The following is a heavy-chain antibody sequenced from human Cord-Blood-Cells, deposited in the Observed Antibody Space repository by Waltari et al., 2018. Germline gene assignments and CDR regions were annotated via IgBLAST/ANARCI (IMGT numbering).Heavy chain of an antibody. J-gene: IGHJ4*02. CDR3: ARSYDSSGYYFDY. V-gene: IGHV3-30-3*01. D-gene: IGHD3-22*01. CDR2: ISYDGSNK. Sequence: QVQLVESGGGVVQPGRSLRLSCAASGFTFRSYAMHWVRQAPGKGLEWVAVISYDGSNKYYADSVKGRFTISRDNSKNTLYLQMNSLRAEDTAVYYCARSYDSSGYYFDYWGQGTLVTVSS. CDR1: GFTFRSYA.